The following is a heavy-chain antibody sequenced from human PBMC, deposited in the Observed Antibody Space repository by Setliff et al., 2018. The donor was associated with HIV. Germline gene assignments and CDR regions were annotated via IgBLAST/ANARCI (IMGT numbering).Heavy chain of an antibody. CDR1: GFSISDFW. V-gene: IGHV3-21*01. J-gene: IGHJ3*02. CDR2: ISSSSSYI. CDR3: ARLVVVPAADVDAFDI. Sequence: GGSLRLSCAASGFSISDFWMNWVRQAPGKGLEWVSSISSSSSYIYYADSVKGRFTISRDNAKNSLYLQMNSLRAEDTAVYYCARLVVVPAADVDAFDIWGQGTMVTVSS. D-gene: IGHD2-2*01.